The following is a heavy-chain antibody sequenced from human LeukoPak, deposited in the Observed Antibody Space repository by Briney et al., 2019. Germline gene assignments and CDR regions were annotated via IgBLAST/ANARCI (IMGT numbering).Heavy chain of an antibody. J-gene: IGHJ6*03. Sequence: SQTLSLTCTVSGGSISSGGYYWSWIRQPAGKGLEWIGRIYTSGSTNYNPSLKSRVTISVDTSKNQFSLKLSSVTAADTAVYYCASRWDNYYMDVWGKGTTVTVSS. CDR3: ASRWDNYYMDV. CDR1: GGSISSGGYY. CDR2: IYTSGST. V-gene: IGHV4-61*02. D-gene: IGHD1-26*01.